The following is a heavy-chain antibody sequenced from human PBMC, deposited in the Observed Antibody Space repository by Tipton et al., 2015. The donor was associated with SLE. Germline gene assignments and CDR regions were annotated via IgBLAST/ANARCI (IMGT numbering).Heavy chain of an antibody. J-gene: IGHJ4*02. V-gene: IGHV3-21*01. CDR1: GFTFSYYN. Sequence: SLRLSCTASGFTFSYYNMNWVRQAPGEGLEWVSSISSTGIYIYNADSLKGRFTISRDNSKNTVSLQMNGLRVEDTAVYFCARGRGGEFLDYWGQGTLVTVSS. D-gene: IGHD3-16*01. CDR2: ISSTGIYI. CDR3: ARGRGGEFLDY.